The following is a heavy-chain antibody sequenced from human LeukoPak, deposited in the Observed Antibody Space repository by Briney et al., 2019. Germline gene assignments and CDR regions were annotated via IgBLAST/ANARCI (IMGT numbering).Heavy chain of an antibody. CDR1: GYTXAGYY. J-gene: IGHJ5*02. CDR3: AKIAAAEMDWFDP. D-gene: IGHD6-13*01. V-gene: IGHV1-2*02. CDR2: INPNSGGT. Sequence: ASVKVSCKASGYTXAGYYMHGVRQAPGQGLEWVGWINPNSGGTNYAQKFQGRVTMTRDTSSSTVYMDLSRLRSDDSAVYYCAKIAAAEMDWFDPWGQGTLVTVSS.